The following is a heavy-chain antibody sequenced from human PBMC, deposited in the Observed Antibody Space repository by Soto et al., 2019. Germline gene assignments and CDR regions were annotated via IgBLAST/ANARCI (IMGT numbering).Heavy chain of an antibody. J-gene: IGHJ5*02. Sequence: EVQLVESGGGLVQPGRSLRLACAASGFKFDDYAMHWVRQAPGKGLEWVSGISWNSGSRGYGESVKGRFTISRDNAKNSLFLEMNSLTAEDTAFYYGAKDKKSLWFGASNYFDPWGQGTLVTVSS. CDR1: GFKFDDYA. V-gene: IGHV3-9*01. CDR2: ISWNSGSR. D-gene: IGHD3-10*01. CDR3: AKDKKSLWFGASNYFDP.